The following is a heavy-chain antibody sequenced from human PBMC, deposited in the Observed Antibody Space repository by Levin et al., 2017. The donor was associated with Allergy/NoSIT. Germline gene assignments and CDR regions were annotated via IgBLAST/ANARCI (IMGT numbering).Heavy chain of an antibody. V-gene: IGHV3-7*01. CDR3: ASSTSYAFDI. D-gene: IGHD6-13*01. CDR1: GFTFSSYW. J-gene: IGHJ3*02. Sequence: QPGGSLRLSCVASGFTFSSYWMSWVRQAPGKGLEWVAHIKQDGSAQYYVDSVKGRFTISRDNAKNSLYLQMNSLRADDTAVYFCASSTSYAFDIWGQGTMLTVSS. CDR2: IKQDGSAQ.